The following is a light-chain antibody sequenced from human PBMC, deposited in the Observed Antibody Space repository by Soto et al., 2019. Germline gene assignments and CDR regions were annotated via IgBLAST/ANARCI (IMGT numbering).Light chain of an antibody. V-gene: IGLV2-14*01. Sequence: QSVLTQPASVSGSPGQSITISCTETSSDVGTYKYASWYQQHPGKAPKLLIYEVSNRPSGVSNRFSGSKSGNTASLTISGLQAEDEADYYCSSYVSSSPYAFGTGTKLTV. CDR2: EVS. CDR1: SSDVGTYKY. CDR3: SSYVSSSPYA. J-gene: IGLJ1*01.